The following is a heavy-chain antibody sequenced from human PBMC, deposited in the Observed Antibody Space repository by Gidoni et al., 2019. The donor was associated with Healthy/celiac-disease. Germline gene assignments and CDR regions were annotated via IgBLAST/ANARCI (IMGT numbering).Heavy chain of an antibody. D-gene: IGHD1-26*01. Sequence: PGLVKPSETLSLTCTVSGGSISSSSYYWGWIRQPPGKGLEWIGSIYYSGSTYYNPSLKSRVTISVDTSKNQFSLKLSSVTAADTAVYYCARLEWELLTFDYWGQGTLVTVSS. J-gene: IGHJ4*02. CDR2: IYYSGST. V-gene: IGHV4-39*01. CDR1: GGSISSSSYY. CDR3: ARLEWELLTFDY.